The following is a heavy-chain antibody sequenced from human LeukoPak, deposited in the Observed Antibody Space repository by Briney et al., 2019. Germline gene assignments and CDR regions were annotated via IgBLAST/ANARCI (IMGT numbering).Heavy chain of an antibody. V-gene: IGHV1-46*01. J-gene: IGHJ4*02. Sequence: ASVTVSCKASGYTFTSYYMHWVRQAPGQGLEWMGIINPSGGSTSYAQKFQGRVTMTRDMSTSTVYMELSSLRSEDTAVYYCARAHVTYYYDSSGYPNPYFDYWGQGTLVTVSS. CDR2: INPSGGST. D-gene: IGHD3-22*01. CDR1: GYTFTSYY. CDR3: ARAHVTYYYDSSGYPNPYFDY.